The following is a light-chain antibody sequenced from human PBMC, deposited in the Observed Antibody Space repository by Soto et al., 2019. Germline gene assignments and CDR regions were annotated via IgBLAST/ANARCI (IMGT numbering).Light chain of an antibody. V-gene: IGKV1-8*01. CDR1: QGISSY. CDR3: HQYYSYPLT. Sequence: AIRMTQSPSSFSASTGDRVTITCRASQGISSYLAWYQQKPGKAPKLLIYAASTLQSGVPSRFSGSGSGTDFTLTISCLQSEDFATYYCHQYYSYPLTFGPGTTVDIK. J-gene: IGKJ3*01. CDR2: AAS.